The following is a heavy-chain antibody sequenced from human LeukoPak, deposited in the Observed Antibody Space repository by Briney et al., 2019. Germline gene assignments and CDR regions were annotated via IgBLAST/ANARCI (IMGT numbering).Heavy chain of an antibody. Sequence: SVTVSCKASGGTFSSYAISWVRQAPGQGLEWMGGVIPIFGTANYAQKFQGRVTITTDESTSTAYMELSSLRSEDTAVYYCARLQIAGYSSSWYYFDYWGQGTLVTVSS. D-gene: IGHD6-13*01. J-gene: IGHJ4*02. CDR1: GGTFSSYA. CDR3: ARLQIAGYSSSWYYFDY. CDR2: VIPIFGTA. V-gene: IGHV1-69*05.